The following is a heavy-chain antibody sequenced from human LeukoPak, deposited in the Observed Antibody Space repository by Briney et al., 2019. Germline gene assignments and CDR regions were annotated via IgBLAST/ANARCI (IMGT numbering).Heavy chain of an antibody. CDR2: ISYDGSNK. CDR1: GFTFSSYA. J-gene: IGHJ4*02. CDR3: AREQDIVVVPAAILMY. D-gene: IGHD2-2*01. Sequence: PGWSLRLSCAASGFTFSSYAMHWVRQAPGKGLEWVAVISYDGSNKYYADSVKGRFTISRDNSKNTLYLQMNSLRAEDTAVYYCAREQDIVVVPAAILMYWGQGTLVTVSS. V-gene: IGHV3-30-3*01.